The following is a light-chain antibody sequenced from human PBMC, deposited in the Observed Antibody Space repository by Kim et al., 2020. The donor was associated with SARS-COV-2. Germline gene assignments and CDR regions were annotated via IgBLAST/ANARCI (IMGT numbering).Light chain of an antibody. Sequence: QSALTQPASVSGSPGQSITIPCAGTSSDVGSYNLVSWYQHHPGKAPNLILYEATKRPSGVSGRFSGSTSGNTASLTISGLQAEDEAVYFCCSFADSTTFKIFGGGTQLTAL. V-gene: IGLV2-23*02. CDR2: EAT. CDR1: SSDVGSYNL. J-gene: IGLJ7*02. CDR3: CSFADSTTFKI.